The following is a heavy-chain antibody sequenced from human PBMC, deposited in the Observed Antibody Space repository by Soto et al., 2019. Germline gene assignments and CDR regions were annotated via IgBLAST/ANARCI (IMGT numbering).Heavy chain of an antibody. CDR3: ARDKALGYNSGWYSAFDI. J-gene: IGHJ3*02. V-gene: IGHV3-64*01. CDR1: GFTFSSYA. CDR2: ISSNGGST. Sequence: GGSLRLSCAASGFTFSSYAMHWVRQAPGKGLEYVSVISSNGGSTSYANSVKGRFTVSRDNSKNTLYLQMGSLRADDMAVYYCARDKALGYNSGWYSAFDIWGQGTMVTVSS. D-gene: IGHD6-19*01.